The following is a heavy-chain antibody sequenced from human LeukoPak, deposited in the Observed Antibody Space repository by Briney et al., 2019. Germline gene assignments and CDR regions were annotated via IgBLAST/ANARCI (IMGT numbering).Heavy chain of an antibody. CDR1: GYTFTSYG. J-gene: IGHJ6*03. CDR3: ARGYCSSTSCYGYYMDV. CDR2: ISAYNGNT. Sequence: EASVKVSCKASGYTFTSYGISWVRQAPGQGLEWMGWISAYNGNTNYAQKLQGRVTMTTDTSTSTAYMELRSLRSDDTAVYYCARGYCSSTSCYGYYMDVWGKGTTVTVSS. V-gene: IGHV1-18*01. D-gene: IGHD2-2*01.